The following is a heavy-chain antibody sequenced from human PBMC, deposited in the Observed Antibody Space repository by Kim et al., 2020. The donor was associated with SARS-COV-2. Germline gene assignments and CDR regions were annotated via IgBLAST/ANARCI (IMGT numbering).Heavy chain of an antibody. CDR1: GFTFSNHW. CDR3: ARGGEVSRPSGSYGDC. J-gene: IGHJ4*02. Sequence: GGSLRLSCAASGFTFSNHWMLWVRQAPGKGLVWVSRINTDGTSTTYADSVKGRFTISRDNAKNTLYLQMNSLRPEDTAVYYCARGGEVSRPSGSYGDCWGQGTLVTVSS. CDR2: INTDGTST. V-gene: IGHV3-74*01. D-gene: IGHD2-15*01.